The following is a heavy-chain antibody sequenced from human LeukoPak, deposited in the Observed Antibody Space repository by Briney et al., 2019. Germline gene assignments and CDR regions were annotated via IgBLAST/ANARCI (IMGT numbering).Heavy chain of an antibody. J-gene: IGHJ4*02. V-gene: IGHV4-39*01. CDR3: ARRRTYYYGSGSYYIIDY. D-gene: IGHD3-10*01. Sequence: SETLSLTCTVSGGSISSSSYYWGWLRQPPGKGLERIGSIYYSGSTYYNPSLKSRVTISVDTSKNQFSLKLSSVTAADTAVYYCARRRTYYYGSGSYYIIDYWGQGTLVTVSS. CDR1: GGSISSSSYY. CDR2: IYYSGST.